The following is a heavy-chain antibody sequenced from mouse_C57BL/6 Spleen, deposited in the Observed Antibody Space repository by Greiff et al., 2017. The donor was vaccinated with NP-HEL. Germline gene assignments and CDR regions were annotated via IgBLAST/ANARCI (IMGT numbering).Heavy chain of an antibody. CDR1: GYTFTDYY. D-gene: IGHD2-1*01. Sequence: QVQLQQSGPELVKPGASVKISCKASGYTFTDYYINWVKQRPGQGLEWIGWIYPGSGNTTYNEKFKGKATLTVDTSSSTAYMQRSSLTAEDSAVYVCARALYGNKPGYWGQGTTLTVSS. J-gene: IGHJ2*01. V-gene: IGHV1-84*01. CDR3: ARALYGNKPGY. CDR2: IYPGSGNT.